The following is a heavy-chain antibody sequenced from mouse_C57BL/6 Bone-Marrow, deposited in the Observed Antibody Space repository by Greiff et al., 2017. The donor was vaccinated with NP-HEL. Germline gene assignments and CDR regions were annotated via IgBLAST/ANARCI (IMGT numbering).Heavy chain of an antibody. J-gene: IGHJ1*03. Sequence: VQLQQPGAELVKPGASVKLSCKASGYTFTSYWITWVKQRPGQGLEWIGDIYPGSGSTNYNEKFKSKATLTVDTSSSTAYMQLSSLTSEDSAVYYCARGHYGTPYWYFGVWGTGTTVTVSS. V-gene: IGHV1-55*01. CDR2: IYPGSGST. CDR3: ARGHYGTPYWYFGV. D-gene: IGHD1-1*01. CDR1: GYTFTSYW.